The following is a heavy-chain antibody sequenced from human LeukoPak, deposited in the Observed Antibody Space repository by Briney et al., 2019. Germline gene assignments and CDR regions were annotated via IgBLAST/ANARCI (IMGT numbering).Heavy chain of an antibody. Sequence: SKTLSLNCTVSGGSISSGGYYWSWIRQHPGKGLEWIGYIHYSGSTYYSPSLKSRVTISVDTSKNQFSLKLSSVTAADTAVYYCAGSRIGYSDSSGSFDSWGQGTLVTVSS. CDR3: AGSRIGYSDSSGSFDS. V-gene: IGHV4-31*03. CDR2: IHYSGST. D-gene: IGHD3-22*01. J-gene: IGHJ4*02. CDR1: GGSISSGGYY.